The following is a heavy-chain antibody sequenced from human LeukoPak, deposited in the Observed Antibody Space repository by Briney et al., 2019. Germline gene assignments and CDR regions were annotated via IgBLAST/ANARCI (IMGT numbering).Heavy chain of an antibody. V-gene: IGHV3-48*04. D-gene: IGHD6-13*01. CDR2: ISSSSGTI. Sequence: GGSLRLSCAASGFAFRNYNVNWVRQPPGKGLEWVSFISSSSGTIHYADSVKGRFTISRDNAKSSLYLQMNSLRPEDTAVYYCARDRGASWFNRGQLLDNWGQGTLVTVSS. CDR1: GFAFRNYN. CDR3: ARDRGASWFNRGQLLDN. J-gene: IGHJ4*02.